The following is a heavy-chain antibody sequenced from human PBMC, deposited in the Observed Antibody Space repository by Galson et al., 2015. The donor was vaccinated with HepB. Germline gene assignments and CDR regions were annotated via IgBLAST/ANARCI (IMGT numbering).Heavy chain of an antibody. V-gene: IGHV3-23*01. CDR3: ANLGKVYYDDSTHYGMDV. J-gene: IGHJ6*02. D-gene: IGHD3-22*01. Sequence: SLRLSCAASGFTFSSYAMSWVRQAPGKGLEWVSAISGSGGSTYYADSVKGRFTISRDNSKNTLYLQMNSLRAEDTAVYYCANLGKVYYDDSTHYGMDVWGQGTTVTVSS. CDR1: GFTFSSYA. CDR2: ISGSGGST.